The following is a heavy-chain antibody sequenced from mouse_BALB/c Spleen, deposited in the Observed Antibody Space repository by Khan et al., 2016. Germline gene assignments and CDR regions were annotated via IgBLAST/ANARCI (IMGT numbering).Heavy chain of an antibody. Sequence: VQLQESGPGLVKPSQSLSLTCTVAGYSITSDYAWNWIRQFPGNKLEWMGYISYSGSTTYNPSLKSRISITRDTSKNQFFLQLNSVTTEDTATXYYARCVLEFPYYFDYWGQGTTLTVAS. V-gene: IGHV3-2*02. CDR3: ARCVLEFPYYFDY. CDR2: ISYSGST. D-gene: IGHD2-12*01. J-gene: IGHJ2*01. CDR1: GYSITSDYA.